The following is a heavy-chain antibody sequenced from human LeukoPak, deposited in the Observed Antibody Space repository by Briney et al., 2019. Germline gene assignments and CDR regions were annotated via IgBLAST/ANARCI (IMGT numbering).Heavy chain of an antibody. CDR1: GCSISSSSYY. J-gene: IGHJ4*02. Sequence: SETLSFTCTVSGCSISSSSYYWGWIRQPPGKGLEWIGSIYYSGCAYYNPSLMSRVTISVDTSKNQFSLKLSSVTAADTAVYYCARVGWYYDFWGGYYPREYFDYWGQGTLVTVSS. V-gene: IGHV4-39*07. D-gene: IGHD3-3*01. CDR2: IYYSGCA. CDR3: ARVGWYYDFWGGYYPREYFDY.